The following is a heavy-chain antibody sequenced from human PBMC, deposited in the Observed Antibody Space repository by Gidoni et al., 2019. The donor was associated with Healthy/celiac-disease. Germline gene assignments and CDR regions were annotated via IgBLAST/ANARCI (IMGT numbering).Heavy chain of an antibody. CDR2: ISSSSSYI. J-gene: IGHJ4*02. D-gene: IGHD5-12*01. CDR3: ARRSEMATEIDY. Sequence: EVQLVESGGGLVTPVRSLRLSCASSVFTLISSSRNWVRQAPGKGLEWVSSISSSSSYIYYADSVKGRFTISRDNAKNSLYLQMNSLRAEDNAVYYCARRSEMATEIDYWGQGTLVTVSS. V-gene: IGHV3-21*01. CDR1: VFTLISSS.